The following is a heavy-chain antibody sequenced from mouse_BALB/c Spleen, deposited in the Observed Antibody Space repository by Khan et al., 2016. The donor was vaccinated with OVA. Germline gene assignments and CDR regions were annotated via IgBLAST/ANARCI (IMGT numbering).Heavy chain of an antibody. CDR1: GFTFSSYS. CDR2: ISSAGDYT. J-gene: IGHJ3*01. V-gene: IGHV5-6*01. CDR3: ASHLTGSFAY. Sequence: EVQLVESGGDLVKPGGSLKLSCATSGFTFSSYSMSWVRQTPDKRLEWVTTISSAGDYTYYPDSVRGRFTISRDNAKNSLYMQMSSLKSDDTAVYYCASHLTGSFAYWGQGTLVTVSA. D-gene: IGHD4-1*01.